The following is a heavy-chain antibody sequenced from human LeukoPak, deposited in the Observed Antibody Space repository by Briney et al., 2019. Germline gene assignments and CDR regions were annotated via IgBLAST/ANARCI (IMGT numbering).Heavy chain of an antibody. J-gene: IGHJ4*02. CDR3: ARGSGPGSSSDFDY. Sequence: ASVKVSCKASGYTFTGYYMHWVRQAPGQGLEWMGWINPNSGGTNYAQKFQGRVTMTRDTSISTAYMELSRLRSDDTAVYYCARGSGPGSSSDFDYWGQGTLVTVSS. CDR1: GYTFTGYY. D-gene: IGHD6-6*01. V-gene: IGHV1-2*02. CDR2: INPNSGGT.